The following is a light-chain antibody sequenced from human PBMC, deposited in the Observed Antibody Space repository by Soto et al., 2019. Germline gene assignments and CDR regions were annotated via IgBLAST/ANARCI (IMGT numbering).Light chain of an antibody. CDR2: EVS. CDR3: NSYTGSSTRFV. J-gene: IGLJ1*01. CDR1: SSDVGAYNY. V-gene: IGLV2-14*01. Sequence: QSVLTQPASVSGSPGQSVTISCTGTSSDVGAYNYVSWYQQHPGKAPKLMIYEVSNRPSGVSNRFSGSKSGNTASLTISGLQAEDEADYYCNSYTGSSTRFVFGTGTKHRP.